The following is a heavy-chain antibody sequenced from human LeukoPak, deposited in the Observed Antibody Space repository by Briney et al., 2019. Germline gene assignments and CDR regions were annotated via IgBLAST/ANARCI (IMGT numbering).Heavy chain of an antibody. D-gene: IGHD3-10*01. CDR1: GFTFSSYW. Sequence: GGSLRLSCEASGFTFSSYWMSWVRQAPGKGLEWVATIRQDGVLNHCVDSVKGRFTISRDNAKNSLYLQMNSLRAEDTAVYYCASRPFGSGPTWGQGTLVTVSS. CDR2: IRQDGVLN. CDR3: ASRPFGSGPT. V-gene: IGHV3-7*01. J-gene: IGHJ5*02.